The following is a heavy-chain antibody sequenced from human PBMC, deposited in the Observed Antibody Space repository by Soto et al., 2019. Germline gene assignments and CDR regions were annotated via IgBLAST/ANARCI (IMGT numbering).Heavy chain of an antibody. CDR2: SSGSGGPA. J-gene: IGHJ6*02. Sequence: GGSLRLSCAASGFIFSGYAMSWVRQAPGKGLEWVSLSSGSGGPAFYGDSVKGRFTISRDNSKNTLYLQMNSLRAEDTAVYYCAKPHVLSCSGGSCYSGYYYYYGMDVWGQGTTVTVSS. D-gene: IGHD2-15*01. CDR1: GFIFSGYA. CDR3: AKPHVLSCSGGSCYSGYYYYYGMDV. V-gene: IGHV3-23*01.